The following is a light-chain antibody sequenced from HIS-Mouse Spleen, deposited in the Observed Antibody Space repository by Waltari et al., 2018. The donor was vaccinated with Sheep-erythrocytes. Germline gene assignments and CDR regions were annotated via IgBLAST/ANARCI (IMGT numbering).Light chain of an antibody. V-gene: IGKV1-33*01. CDR1: QDISNY. CDR2: DAS. Sequence: DIQMTQSTSSLSASVGDRVTITCQASQDISNYLNWYQQKPGKAPKLLIYDASNLETGVPSRFSGSGSGTDFTFTISSLQPEDIATYYCQQYDNLLTFGGGTKVGIK. CDR3: QQYDNLLT. J-gene: IGKJ4*01.